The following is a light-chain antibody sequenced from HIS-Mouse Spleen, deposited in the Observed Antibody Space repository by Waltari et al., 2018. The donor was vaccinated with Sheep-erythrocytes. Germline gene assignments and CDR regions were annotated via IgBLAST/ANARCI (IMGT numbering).Light chain of an antibody. CDR2: EDS. CDR1: ALLKKY. CDR3: YSTDSSGNHRV. J-gene: IGLJ2*01. Sequence: SYELTQPPSVSVSPGQTARITCSGDALLKKYAYWYQQKSGQAPVQVIYEDSKRPSGTPERFSGSSSGTMATLTISGAQVEDEADYYCYSTDSSGNHRVFGGGTKLTVL. V-gene: IGLV3-10*01.